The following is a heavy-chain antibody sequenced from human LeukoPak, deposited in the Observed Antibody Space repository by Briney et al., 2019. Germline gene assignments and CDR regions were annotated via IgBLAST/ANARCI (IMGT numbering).Heavy chain of an antibody. V-gene: IGHV4-38-2*02. D-gene: IGHD2-15*01. CDR3: ARDTPYCSGGSCYFSWFDP. J-gene: IGHJ5*02. Sequence: SETLSLTCTVSGYSISSGYYWGWIRQPPGKGLEWIGSIYHSGSTYYNPSLKSRVTISVDTSKNQFSLKLSSVTAADTAVYYCARDTPYCSGGSCYFSWFDPWGQGTLVTVSS. CDR2: IYHSGST. CDR1: GYSISSGYY.